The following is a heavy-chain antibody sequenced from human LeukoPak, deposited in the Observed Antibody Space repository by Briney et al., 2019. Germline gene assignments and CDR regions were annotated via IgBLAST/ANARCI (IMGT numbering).Heavy chain of an antibody. CDR3: SRRVVESAAITERNWFVP. CDR1: GGSISTYY. Sequence: SETLSLTCTVSGGSISTYYWSWIRQPPGMGPEWIGYMSYSGYTQYNPSLRSRVSISVDTSNNQFSLKLNSVTAADTAVYYCSRRVVESAAITERNWFVPWGQGILVTVSS. J-gene: IGHJ5*02. V-gene: IGHV4-59*08. CDR2: MSYSGYT. D-gene: IGHD5-24*01.